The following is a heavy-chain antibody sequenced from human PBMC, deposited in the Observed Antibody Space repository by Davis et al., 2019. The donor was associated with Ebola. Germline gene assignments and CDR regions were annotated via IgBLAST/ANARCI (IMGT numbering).Heavy chain of an antibody. CDR2: INPNSGGT. V-gene: IGHV1-2*02. J-gene: IGHJ4*02. Sequence: ASVKVSCKASGYTFTGYYMHWVRQAPGQGLEWMGWINPNSGGTNYAQKFQGRVTMTRDTSISTAYMELSSLRSDDTALYYCARNPQYCSRTTCYELDYWGQGTLVTVSS. D-gene: IGHD2-2*01. CDR3: ARNPQYCSRTTCYELDY. CDR1: GYTFTGYY.